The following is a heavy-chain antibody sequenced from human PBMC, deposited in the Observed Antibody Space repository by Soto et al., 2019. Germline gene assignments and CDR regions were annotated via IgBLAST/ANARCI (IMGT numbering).Heavy chain of an antibody. CDR3: VSQRTTVPTQAYFDY. CDR2: VYYRGRS. D-gene: IGHD4-17*01. J-gene: IGHJ4*02. Sequence: SETLSLTCTVSGGSVTNSSYYWGWILQSPGKGLEWIGSVYYRGRSYSKSSVKSRVTISVDTSKNRFSLSLNSVTASDTAVYFCVSQRTTVPTQAYFDYWGPGALVTVPS. CDR1: GGSVTNSSYY. V-gene: IGHV4-39*01.